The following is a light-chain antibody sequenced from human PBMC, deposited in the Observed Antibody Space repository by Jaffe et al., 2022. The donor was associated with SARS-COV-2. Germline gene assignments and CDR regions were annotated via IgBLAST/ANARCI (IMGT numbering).Light chain of an antibody. J-gene: IGKJ1*01. CDR3: QQYNNWPPT. Sequence: EILMTQSPGTLSVSPGGRATLSCRASQGVATNLAWYQQKPGLPPRLLIYGASTRAAGIPARFSGSGSGTEFTLTISSLQSEDFAGYYCQQYNNWPPTFGQGTNLEIK. V-gene: IGKV3-15*01. CDR2: GAS. CDR1: QGVATN.